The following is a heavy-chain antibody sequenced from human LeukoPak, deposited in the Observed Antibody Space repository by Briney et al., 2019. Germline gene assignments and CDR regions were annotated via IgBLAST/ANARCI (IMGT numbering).Heavy chain of an antibody. CDR1: GGSFSGYY. V-gene: IGHV4-34*01. CDR3: AAGFDY. Sequence: PSETLSLTCAVYGGSFSGYYWSWIRQPPGKGLEWIGEINHSGSTNYNPSLKSRVTISVGTPKNQSSLQLRPLTAADTAMYYCAAGFDYWGQGTLVTVSS. J-gene: IGHJ4*02. CDR2: INHSGST.